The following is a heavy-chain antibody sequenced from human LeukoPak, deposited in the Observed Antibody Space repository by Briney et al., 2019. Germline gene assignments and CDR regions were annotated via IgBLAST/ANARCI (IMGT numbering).Heavy chain of an antibody. J-gene: IGHJ2*01. D-gene: IGHD5-18*01. Sequence: GGSLRLSCAASGFTFSSYAMSWVRQAPGKGLEWVSAISGSGGSTYYADSVKGRFTISRDNSKNTLYLQMNSLRAEDTAVYYCAKDWDVDTAMVTVGWYFDLWGRGTLVTVSS. CDR3: AKDWDVDTAMVTVGWYFDL. CDR1: GFTFSSYA. CDR2: ISGSGGST. V-gene: IGHV3-23*01.